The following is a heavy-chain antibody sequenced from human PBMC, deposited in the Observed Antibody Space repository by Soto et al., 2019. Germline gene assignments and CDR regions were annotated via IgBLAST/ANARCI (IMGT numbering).Heavy chain of an antibody. Sequence: QVQLVQSGAEVKKPGASVKVSCKASGYTFTSYGITWVRQAPGQGLEWMGWNSAYNGNTNYAQKLQGRVTMTTDTSTSTAYMALRSLRSDDTAVYYCATASTSITDYYYYGMDVWGQGTTVTVSS. V-gene: IGHV1-18*01. CDR3: ATASTSITDYYYYGMDV. CDR1: GYTFTSYG. D-gene: IGHD2-2*01. CDR2: NSAYNGNT. J-gene: IGHJ6*02.